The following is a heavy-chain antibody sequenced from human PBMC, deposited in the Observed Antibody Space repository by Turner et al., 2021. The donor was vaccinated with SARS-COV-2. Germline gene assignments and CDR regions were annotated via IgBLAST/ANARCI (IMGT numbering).Heavy chain of an antibody. J-gene: IGHJ4*02. Sequence: EVQLVQSGAEVKRPGESLKISCRGSGYSFHNYCIGWVRQKPGEGLEWMGIIYPGDSDSRYRPSFQGRVTMSVDRSLFTAYLHFSSLQPADSGVYYCARVPLDFWRGFQDTMHYYFDHWGQGALITVSS. CDR1: GYSFHNYC. CDR3: ARVPLDFWRGFQDTMHYYFDH. D-gene: IGHD3-3*01. V-gene: IGHV5-51*01. CDR2: IYPGDSDS.